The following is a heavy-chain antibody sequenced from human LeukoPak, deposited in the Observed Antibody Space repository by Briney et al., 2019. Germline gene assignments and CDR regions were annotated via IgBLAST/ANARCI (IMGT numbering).Heavy chain of an antibody. D-gene: IGHD3-3*01. CDR3: ARAPRRITIFGVVHGAFDY. CDR1: GGSISSGDYY. Sequence: SETLSLTCTVSGGSISSGDYYWSWIRQPPGKGLEWIGYIYYSGSTYYNPSLKSRVTISVDTSKNQFSLKLSSVTAADTAVYCCARAPRRITIFGVVHGAFDYWGQGTLVTVSS. J-gene: IGHJ4*02. CDR2: IYYSGST. V-gene: IGHV4-30-4*01.